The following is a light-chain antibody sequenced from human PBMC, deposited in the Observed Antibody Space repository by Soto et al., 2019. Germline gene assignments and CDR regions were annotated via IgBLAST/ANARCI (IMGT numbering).Light chain of an antibody. V-gene: IGKV3-20*01. CDR3: HQFASSPGFT. J-gene: IGKJ3*01. CDR1: QTINNRY. CDR2: GAS. Sequence: EIVLTQSPGTLSLSPGERATLSCRASQTINNRYLAWYQQKPGHAPRLLIYGASSRATGMPDRFSGSGSGTDFTLTISRLEPEDLAVYYCHQFASSPGFTFGPGTKVDMK.